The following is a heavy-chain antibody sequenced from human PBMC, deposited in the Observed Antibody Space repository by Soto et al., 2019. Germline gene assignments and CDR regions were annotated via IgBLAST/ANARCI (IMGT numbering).Heavy chain of an antibody. CDR1: GYAFTSYG. D-gene: IGHD6-6*01. V-gene: IGHV1-18*04. J-gene: IGHJ6*02. CDR3: ARAPLSIASLYCYYRYGMHV. CDR2: ISAYNGKT. Sequence: SVEVCFKASGYAFTSYGISWVRQAPGQGLEWMGWISAYNGKTNYAQNIQGRVTMTTDTSASTAYMELRSLRSDDTAVYYCARAPLSIASLYCYYRYGMHVRGQGTRGTACS.